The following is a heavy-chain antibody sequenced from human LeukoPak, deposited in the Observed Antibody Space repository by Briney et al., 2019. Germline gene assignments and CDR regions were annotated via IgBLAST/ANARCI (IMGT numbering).Heavy chain of an antibody. CDR3: ARAGASGWYAAGWFDP. Sequence: GGSLRLSCAASGFPFNNYWMHWVRQAPGKGLVGVSSINTDGRTTRYAASVQGRFTISRDNAKNTLSLQMNSLRDDDTAVYYCARAGASGWYAAGWFDPWGQGTLVTVSS. D-gene: IGHD6-19*01. V-gene: IGHV3-74*01. J-gene: IGHJ5*02. CDR1: GFPFNNYW. CDR2: INTDGRTT.